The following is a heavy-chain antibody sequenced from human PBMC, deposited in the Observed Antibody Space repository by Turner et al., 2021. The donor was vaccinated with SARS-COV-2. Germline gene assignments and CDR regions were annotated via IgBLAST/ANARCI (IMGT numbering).Heavy chain of an antibody. CDR1: GVTFNSYG. D-gene: IGHD2-15*01. J-gene: IGHJ4*02. Sequence: QVQLVESGGGVVQPGRSLRLSCAVSGVTFNSYGMHWVRQAPGKGLEWVAVISYDGSNKYYADSVKGRFTISRDNSKNTLYLQMNSLRAEDTAVYYCAKVVSPYCSGGSCYSSPADYWGQGSLVTVSS. CDR2: ISYDGSNK. V-gene: IGHV3-30*18. CDR3: AKVVSPYCSGGSCYSSPADY.